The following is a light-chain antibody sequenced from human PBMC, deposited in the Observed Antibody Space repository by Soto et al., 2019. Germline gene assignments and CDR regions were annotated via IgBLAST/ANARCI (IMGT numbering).Light chain of an antibody. CDR3: QQYHNWPLT. CDR1: QSFSDK. Sequence: EIVMTQSPATLSVSPGETATLSCRASQSFSDKLAWYQQKPGQAPRLLIYGASTRATGIPARFSGSGSGTEFTLTISSLQSEDFAVYSCQQYHNWPLTFGGGTKVEIK. CDR2: GAS. V-gene: IGKV3-15*01. J-gene: IGKJ4*01.